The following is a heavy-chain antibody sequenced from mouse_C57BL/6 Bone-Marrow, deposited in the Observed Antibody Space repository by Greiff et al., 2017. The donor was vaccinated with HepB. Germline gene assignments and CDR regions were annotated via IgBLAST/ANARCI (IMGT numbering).Heavy chain of an antibody. CDR2: ISGGGGNT. D-gene: IGHD2-4*01. CDR3: ARRYYDAY. V-gene: IGHV5-9*01. CDR1: GFTFSSYT. Sequence: DVMLVESGGGLVKPGGSLKLSCAASGFTFSSYTMSWVRQTPEKRLEWVATISGGGGNTYYPDSVKGRFTISRDNAKNTLYLQLSSLRSEDTALYYCARRYYDAYWGQGTLVTVSA. J-gene: IGHJ3*01.